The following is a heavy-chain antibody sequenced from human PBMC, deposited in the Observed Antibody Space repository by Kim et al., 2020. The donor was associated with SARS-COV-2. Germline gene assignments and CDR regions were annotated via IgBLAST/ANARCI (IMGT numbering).Heavy chain of an antibody. CDR3: AKISGSYTVALDDAFDI. CDR1: GFTFDDYA. D-gene: IGHD1-26*01. Sequence: GGSLRLSCAASGFTFDDYAMHWVRQAPGKGLEWVSGISWNSGSIGYADSVKGRFTISRDNAKNSLYLQMNSLRAEDTALYYCAKISGSYTVALDDAFDIWGQGTMVTVSS. V-gene: IGHV3-9*01. J-gene: IGHJ3*02. CDR2: ISWNSGSI.